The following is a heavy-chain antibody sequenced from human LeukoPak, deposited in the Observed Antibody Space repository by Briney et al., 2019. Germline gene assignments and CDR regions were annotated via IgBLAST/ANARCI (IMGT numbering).Heavy chain of an antibody. D-gene: IGHD2-2*01. CDR2: ISGNGDST. Sequence: GGSLTLSCSASGFTFSSHAMHWVRQAPGKGLEYVSVISGNGDSTYYVDSVRGRFTISRDNSKNTLYLQMSSLRAEDTAVYCCVKDRYCSSTTCYANFDSWGQGTLVTVSS. V-gene: IGHV3-64D*06. J-gene: IGHJ4*02. CDR3: VKDRYCSSTTCYANFDS. CDR1: GFTFSSHA.